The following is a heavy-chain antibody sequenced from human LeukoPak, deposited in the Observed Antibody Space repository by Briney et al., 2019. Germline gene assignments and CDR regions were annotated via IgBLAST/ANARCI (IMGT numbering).Heavy chain of an antibody. Sequence: PGGSLRLSCAASGFTFSDYWMSWVRQAPGKGLEWVANMNRDGSEKYYVDSVKGRFTISRDNAKNSLSLQMNSLRAEDTAVYYCARDWAHFGYWGQGTLVTVSS. J-gene: IGHJ4*02. D-gene: IGHD3-10*01. CDR1: GFTFSDYW. V-gene: IGHV3-7*01. CDR2: MNRDGSEK. CDR3: ARDWAHFGY.